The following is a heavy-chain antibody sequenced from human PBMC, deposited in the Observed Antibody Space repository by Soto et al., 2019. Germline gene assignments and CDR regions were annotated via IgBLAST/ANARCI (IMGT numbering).Heavy chain of an antibody. CDR2: ISYDGSNK. V-gene: IGHV3-30-3*01. CDR1: GFTFSSYA. D-gene: IGHD6-6*01. Sequence: GESLKISCAASGFTFSSYAMHWVRQAPGKGLEWVAVISYDGSNKYYADSVKGRFTISRDNSKNTLYLQMNSLRAEDTAVYYCERDLAAARPGGIYYYYGMDVWGQGTTGTVS. J-gene: IGHJ6*02. CDR3: ERDLAAARPGGIYYYYGMDV.